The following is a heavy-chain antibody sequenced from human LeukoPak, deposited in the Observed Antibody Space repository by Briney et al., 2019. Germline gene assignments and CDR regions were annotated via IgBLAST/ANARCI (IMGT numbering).Heavy chain of an antibody. V-gene: IGHV3-7*01. J-gene: IGHJ6*03. CDR2: IKQDGSEK. CDR3: AREKYNWNYRGYYYYYMDV. D-gene: IGHD1-7*01. CDR1: GFTFSSYW. Sequence: GGSLRLSCAASGFTFSSYWMSWVRQAPGKGLEWVANIKQDGSEKYYVDSVKGRFTISRDNAKNSLYLQMNSLRAEDTAVYYCAREKYNWNYRGYYYYYMDVWGKGITVTVSS.